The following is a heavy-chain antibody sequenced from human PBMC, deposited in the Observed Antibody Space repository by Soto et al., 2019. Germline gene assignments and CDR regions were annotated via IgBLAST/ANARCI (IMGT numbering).Heavy chain of an antibody. V-gene: IGHV3-11*01. D-gene: IGHD2-8*01. Sequence: QVQLVESGGGLVKPGGSLRLSCAASGFTFSDYYMSWIRQAPGKGLEWVSYISSRSSTIFYADSVKGRFTISRDNVKNTLYLQMNILSAEDTAVYYCASGTNGAFFVYWGQGFLVTVSS. J-gene: IGHJ4*02. CDR2: ISSRSSTI. CDR3: ASGTNGAFFVY. CDR1: GFTFSDYY.